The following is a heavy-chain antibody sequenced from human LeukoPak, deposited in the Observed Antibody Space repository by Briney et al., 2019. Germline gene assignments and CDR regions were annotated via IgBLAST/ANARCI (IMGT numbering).Heavy chain of an antibody. Sequence: ASVKLSCKASGYTFTGYYMHWVRQAPGQGLEWMGWINPNSGGTNYAQKFQGRVTMTRDTSISTAYMELSRLRSDDTAVYYCARVFGGQQLAYFDYWGQGTLVTVSS. J-gene: IGHJ4*02. D-gene: IGHD6-13*01. CDR3: ARVFGGQQLAYFDY. CDR2: INPNSGGT. V-gene: IGHV1-2*02. CDR1: GYTFTGYY.